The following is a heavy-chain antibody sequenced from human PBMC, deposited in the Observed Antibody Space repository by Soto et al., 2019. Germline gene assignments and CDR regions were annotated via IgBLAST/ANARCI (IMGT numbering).Heavy chain of an antibody. V-gene: IGHV4-34*01. CDR2: INHSGST. CDR1: GGSFSGYY. Sequence: SETLSLTCAVYGGSFSGYYWSWIRQPPGKGLEWIGEINHSGSTNYNPSLKSRVTISVDTSKNQFSLKLSSVTAADTAVYYCARGLAYCGGDCYPQASEYFQHWGQGTLVTVSS. CDR3: ARGLAYCGGDCYPQASEYFQH. J-gene: IGHJ1*01. D-gene: IGHD2-21*02.